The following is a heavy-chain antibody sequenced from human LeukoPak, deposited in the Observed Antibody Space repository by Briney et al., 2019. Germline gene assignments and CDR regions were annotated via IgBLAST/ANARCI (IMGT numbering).Heavy chain of an antibody. Sequence: PSGTLSLTCTVSGGSISSSSYYWGWIRQPPGKGLEWIGSIYYSGSTYYNPSLKSRVTISVDTSKNQFSLKLSSVTAADTAVYYCARRYGDYNLDYWGQGTLVTVSS. CDR2: IYYSGST. CDR3: ARRYGDYNLDY. CDR1: GGSISSSSYY. J-gene: IGHJ4*02. V-gene: IGHV4-39*01. D-gene: IGHD4-17*01.